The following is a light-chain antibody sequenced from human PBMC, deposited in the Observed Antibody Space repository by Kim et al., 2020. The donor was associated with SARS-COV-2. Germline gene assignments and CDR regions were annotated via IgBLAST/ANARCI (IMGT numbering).Light chain of an antibody. Sequence: SPGERAPLPCRAGEVISSTFLGRNQKRPGQAPRLPIFGVSTRATGMPDRVSGSGSRTDFTLTISRLEVEEFAVYYCHQYGSSPGTFGQGTKGEIK. J-gene: IGKJ1*01. CDR1: EVISSTF. CDR3: HQYGSSPGT. V-gene: IGKV3-20*01. CDR2: GVS.